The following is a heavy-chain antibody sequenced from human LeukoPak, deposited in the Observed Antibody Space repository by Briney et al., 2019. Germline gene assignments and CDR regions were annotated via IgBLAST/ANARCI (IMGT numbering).Heavy chain of an antibody. Sequence: GGSLRLSCAASGFTSSSYAMSWVRQAPGKGLEWVSAISGSGGSTYYADSVKGRFTTSRDNSKNTLYLQMNSLRAEDTAVYYCAKVAVADYYFDYWGQGTLVTVSS. CDR2: ISGSGGST. V-gene: IGHV3-23*01. CDR3: AKVAVADYYFDY. D-gene: IGHD6-19*01. CDR1: GFTSSSYA. J-gene: IGHJ4*02.